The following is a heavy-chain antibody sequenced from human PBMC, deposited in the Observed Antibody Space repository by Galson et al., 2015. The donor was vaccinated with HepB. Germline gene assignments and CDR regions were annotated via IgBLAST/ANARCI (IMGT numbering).Heavy chain of an antibody. CDR1: GFSLTTRGLC. D-gene: IGHD6-19*01. CDR2: IDWDDDK. Sequence: ALVKPTQTLTLTCAFSGFSLTTRGLCVSWIRQPPGKALEWLARIDWDDDKYYSTSLKTRLTISRDTSKNQVVLTMTNMDPVDTATYYCAHRLRAVAGIENDGFDPWGQGTLVTVSS. V-gene: IGHV2-70*12. CDR3: AHRLRAVAGIENDGFDP. J-gene: IGHJ5*02.